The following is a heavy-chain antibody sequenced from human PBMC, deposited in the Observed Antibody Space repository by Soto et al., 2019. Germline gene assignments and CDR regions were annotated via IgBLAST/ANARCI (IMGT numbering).Heavy chain of an antibody. J-gene: IGHJ6*03. V-gene: IGHV4-4*02. CDR1: SGSISSSNW. CDR3: ARLYYGSGSYYKGTYYMDV. D-gene: IGHD3-10*01. CDR2: IYHSGST. Sequence: QVQLQESGPGLVKPSGTLSLTCAVSSGSISSSNWWSWVRQPPGKGLEWIGGIYHSGSTNYNPSLKSRVTISVDKSKNQFSLKLSSVTAADTAVYYCARLYYGSGSYYKGTYYMDVWGKGTTVTVSS.